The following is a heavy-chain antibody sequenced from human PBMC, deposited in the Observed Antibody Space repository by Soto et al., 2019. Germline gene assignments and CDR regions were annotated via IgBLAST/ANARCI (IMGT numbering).Heavy chain of an antibody. Sequence: SVKVSCKASGGTFSSYAISWVRQAPGQGLEWMGGIIPIFGTANYAQKFQGRVTITADESTSTAYMELSSLRSEDTAVYYCARVSPDGYNDAFDIWGQGTMVTASS. V-gene: IGHV1-69*13. CDR1: GGTFSSYA. CDR2: IIPIFGTA. J-gene: IGHJ3*02. CDR3: ARVSPDGYNDAFDI. D-gene: IGHD5-12*01.